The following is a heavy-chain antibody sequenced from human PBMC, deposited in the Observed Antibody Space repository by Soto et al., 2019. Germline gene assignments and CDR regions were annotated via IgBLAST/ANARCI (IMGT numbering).Heavy chain of an antibody. D-gene: IGHD5-18*01. CDR3: AREGYSYGYRHFDY. CDR2: ISAYNGNT. Sequence: ASVEVSCKXSGYTFTSYGISWVRQAPGQGLEWMGWISAYNGNTNYAQKLQGRVTMTTDTSTSTAYMELRSLRSDDTAVYYCAREGYSYGYRHFDYWGQGTLVTVSS. V-gene: IGHV1-18*01. CDR1: GYTFTSYG. J-gene: IGHJ4*02.